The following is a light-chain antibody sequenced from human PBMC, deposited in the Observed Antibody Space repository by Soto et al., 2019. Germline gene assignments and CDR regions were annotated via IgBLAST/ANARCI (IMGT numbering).Light chain of an antibody. CDR1: QSVGIK. CDR2: DAS. V-gene: IGKV3-15*01. Sequence: EKVMTQSPATLSVSPGGRATLSCRASQSVGIKLGWYQQRPGQAPRLIIYDASTRAAGIPARFSGSGSGTEFTLTISSLQSEDFAVYYCHQYNDWPMWTFGQGTNVEIK. CDR3: HQYNDWPMWT. J-gene: IGKJ1*01.